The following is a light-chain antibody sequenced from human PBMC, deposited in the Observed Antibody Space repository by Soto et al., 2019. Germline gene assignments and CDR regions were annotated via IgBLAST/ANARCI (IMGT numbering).Light chain of an antibody. V-gene: IGKV3-11*01. CDR1: QSFRGL. Sequence: EVVLTQSPVTLSLSPGERATLSCRASQSFRGLLAWYHQKPGQAPRLLIYDAYNRATGIPARFSGSGSGTDFNLNIASLEPEDSAFYFCQQRSNWPPTFGQGTRLEIK. CDR2: DAY. CDR3: QQRSNWPPT. J-gene: IGKJ5*01.